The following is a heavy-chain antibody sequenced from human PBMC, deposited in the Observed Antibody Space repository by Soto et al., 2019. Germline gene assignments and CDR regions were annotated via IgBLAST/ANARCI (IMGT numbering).Heavy chain of an antibody. J-gene: IGHJ4*02. V-gene: IGHV3-49*04. CDR2: IRTKSFGGTA. D-gene: IGHD5-18*01. Sequence: EVHVVESGGGLVQPGQSLRLSCFASGFTFGDSAFSWVRQAPGKGLAWVGFIRTKSFGGTAEYAASVKGRFSISRDDSKSIAYLQMNSLKIEDTAVYYCIRDMKYSYYFEAGHWGQGTLVTVSS. CDR1: GFTFGDSA. CDR3: IRDMKYSYYFEAGH.